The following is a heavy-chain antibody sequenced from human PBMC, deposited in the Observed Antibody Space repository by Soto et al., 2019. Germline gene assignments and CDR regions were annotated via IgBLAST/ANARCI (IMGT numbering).Heavy chain of an antibody. CDR2: MKSKPDGETT. J-gene: IGHJ4*02. D-gene: IGHD4-17*01. Sequence: EVQLVESGGGLVKPGGSLRLSCAASGFTFSNAWMNWVRQAPGKGLEWVGRMKSKPDGETTDYAAPVKGRFTISRDDSKNTLYLQMNSLKTEDTAVYYCATDVPDYDGDTDYWGQGTLVTVSS. CDR1: GFTFSNAW. CDR3: ATDVPDYDGDTDY. V-gene: IGHV3-15*01.